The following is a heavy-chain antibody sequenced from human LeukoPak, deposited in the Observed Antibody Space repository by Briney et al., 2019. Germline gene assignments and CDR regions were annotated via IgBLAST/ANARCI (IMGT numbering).Heavy chain of an antibody. CDR3: ARNYDFWSGPYDENWFDP. V-gene: IGHV4-4*07. J-gene: IGHJ5*02. CDR2: IYTSGST. Sequence: PSETLSLTCTVSGGSISSYYWSWIRQPAGKGLEWIGRIYTSGSTNYNPSLKSRVTTSVDKSKNQFSLKLSSVTAADTAVYYCARNYDFWSGPYDENWFDPWGQGTLVTVSS. D-gene: IGHD3-3*01. CDR1: GGSISSYY.